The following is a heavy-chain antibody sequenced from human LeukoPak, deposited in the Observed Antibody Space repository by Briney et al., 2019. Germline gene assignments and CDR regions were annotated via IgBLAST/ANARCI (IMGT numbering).Heavy chain of an antibody. CDR3: ARGNLRLHDYGGNSYYYFDY. Sequence: SETLSLTCTVSGGPIRSYYWTWIRQPPGKGLEWIGHIYYTGSTTYNPSLKSRVTISVDTSKNQFSLKLSSVTAADTAVYYCARGNLRLHDYGGNSYYYFDYWGQGTLVTVSS. CDR1: GGPIRSYY. CDR2: IYYTGST. D-gene: IGHD4-23*01. J-gene: IGHJ4*02. V-gene: IGHV4-59*08.